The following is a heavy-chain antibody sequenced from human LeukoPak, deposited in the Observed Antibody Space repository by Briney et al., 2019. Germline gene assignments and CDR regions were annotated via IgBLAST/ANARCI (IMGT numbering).Heavy chain of an antibody. D-gene: IGHD4-17*01. Sequence: GRSLRLSCAVSGFTFRNAGMHWVRQAPGKGLEWVAVIWYDGSRKYYADSVKGRFTISRDNSKNMLYLHMNSLRAEDTAVYFCARDRGDYNHNFDYWGQGTLVTVSS. CDR1: GFTFRNAG. CDR2: IWYDGSRK. CDR3: ARDRGDYNHNFDY. V-gene: IGHV3-33*01. J-gene: IGHJ4*02.